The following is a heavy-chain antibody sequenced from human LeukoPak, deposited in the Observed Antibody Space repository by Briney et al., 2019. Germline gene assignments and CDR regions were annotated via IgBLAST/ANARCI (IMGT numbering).Heavy chain of an antibody. J-gene: IGHJ5*02. CDR2: ISAYNGNT. Sequence: ASVKVSCEASGYTFTSYGISWVRQAPGQGLEWMGWISAYNGNTNYAQKLQGRVTMTTDTSTSTAYMELRSLRSDDTAVYYCARGPAGQQLVLSWFDPWGQGTLVTVSS. CDR1: GYTFTSYG. CDR3: ARGPAGQQLVLSWFDP. D-gene: IGHD6-13*01. V-gene: IGHV1-18*04.